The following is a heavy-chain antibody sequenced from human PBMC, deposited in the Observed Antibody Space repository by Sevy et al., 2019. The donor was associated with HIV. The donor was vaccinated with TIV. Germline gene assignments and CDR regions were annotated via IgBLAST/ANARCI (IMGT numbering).Heavy chain of an antibody. CDR1: GGSVSGYY. CDR2: INHSGST. Sequence: SETLSLTCAVYGGSVSGYYWSWIRQPPGKGLEWIGEINHSGSTNYNPSLKSRVTISVDTSKNQFSLKLSSVTAADTAVYYCASGNLLDYYDSSGYSDYWGQGTLVTVSS. D-gene: IGHD3-22*01. J-gene: IGHJ4*02. CDR3: ASGNLLDYYDSSGYSDY. V-gene: IGHV4-34*01.